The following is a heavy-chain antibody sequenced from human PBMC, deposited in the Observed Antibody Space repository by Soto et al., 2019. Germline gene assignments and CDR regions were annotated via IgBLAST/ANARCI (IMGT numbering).Heavy chain of an antibody. J-gene: IGHJ4*02. CDR2: IYWDDDK. Sequence: SGPTLVKPTQTLTLTCTFSGFSLSTSGVGVGWIRQPPGKALEWLALIYWDDDKRYSPSLKSRLTITKDTSKNQVVLTMTNMDPVDTATYYCAHRRVGRMPAMVTKYEAPFDYWGQGTLVTVSS. CDR3: AHRRVGRMPAMVTKYEAPFDY. CDR1: GFSLSTSGVG. V-gene: IGHV2-5*02. D-gene: IGHD5-18*01.